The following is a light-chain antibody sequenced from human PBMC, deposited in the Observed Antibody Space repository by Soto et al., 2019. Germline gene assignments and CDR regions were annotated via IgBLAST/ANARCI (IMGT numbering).Light chain of an antibody. Sequence: SYELTQPLSVSVALGQTARITCGGNNIGSKNVHWYQQKPGQAPVLVIYRDSNRPSGIPERFSGSNSGNTATLTISRAQAGDEADYYCHREVFGGGTKLTVL. CDR3: HREV. CDR1: NIGSKN. V-gene: IGLV3-9*01. CDR2: RDS. J-gene: IGLJ3*02.